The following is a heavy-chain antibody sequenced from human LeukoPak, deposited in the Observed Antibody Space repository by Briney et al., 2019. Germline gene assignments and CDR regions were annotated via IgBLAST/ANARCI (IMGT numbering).Heavy chain of an antibody. Sequence: GGSLRLSYTASGFTFSSYAMTWVRQAPEKGLEWVSAISGSGGSTYYADSVKGRFTISRDNSKNTLYLQMNSLRAEDTAVYYCTKTAPAAIYWFDPWGQGTLVTVSS. V-gene: IGHV3-23*01. D-gene: IGHD2-2*02. CDR3: TKTAPAAIYWFDP. CDR2: ISGSGGST. J-gene: IGHJ5*02. CDR1: GFTFSSYA.